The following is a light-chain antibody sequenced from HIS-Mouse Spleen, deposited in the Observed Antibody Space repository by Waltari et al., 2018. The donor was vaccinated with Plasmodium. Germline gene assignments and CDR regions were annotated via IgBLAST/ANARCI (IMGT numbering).Light chain of an antibody. V-gene: IGLV2-23*01. J-gene: IGLJ2*01. Sequence: QSALTQPASVSGSPGQSITISCTGTSRDVGSYTLVSWYQQHPGKAPKLMIYEGSKRPSGVSNRVSGSKSGNTASLTISGLQAEDEADYYCCSYAGSRMVFGGGTKLTVL. CDR1: SRDVGSYTL. CDR2: EGS. CDR3: CSYAGSRMV.